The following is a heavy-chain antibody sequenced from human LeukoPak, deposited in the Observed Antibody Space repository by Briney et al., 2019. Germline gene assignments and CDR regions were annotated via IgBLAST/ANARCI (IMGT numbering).Heavy chain of an antibody. J-gene: IGHJ4*02. CDR3: ARNPYSSNYFDY. D-gene: IGHD4-11*01. Sequence: GGSLRLSCAASEFTFSTYAMHWVRQAPGKGLEWVAVISYDGSNKYYADSVKGRFTISRDNSKNTLYLQMNSLRAEDTAVYYCARNPYSSNYFDYWGQGTLVTVSS. CDR2: ISYDGSNK. V-gene: IGHV3-30*04. CDR1: EFTFSTYA.